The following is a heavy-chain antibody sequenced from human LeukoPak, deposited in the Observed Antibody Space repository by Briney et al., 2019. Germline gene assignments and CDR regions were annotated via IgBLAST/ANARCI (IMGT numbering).Heavy chain of an antibody. CDR1: GGSISSSSYY. CDR3: ARPTSFFWFDP. J-gene: IGHJ5*02. V-gene: IGHV4-39*01. CDR2: IYYSGST. Sequence: SETLSLTCTVSGGSISSSSYYWGWIRQPPGKGLEWIGSIYYSGSTYYNPSLKSRVTISVDTSKNQFSLKLSSVTAADTAVYYCARPTSFFWFDPWGQGTLVTASS. D-gene: IGHD3-3*01.